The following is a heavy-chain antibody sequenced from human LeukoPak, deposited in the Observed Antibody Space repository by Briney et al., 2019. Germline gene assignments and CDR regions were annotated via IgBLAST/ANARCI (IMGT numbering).Heavy chain of an antibody. Sequence: PGGSLRLSCVASGFTFSSYSVTWAHQTSEKGLAWVSIIGGPGAPTFYADSVEGRFTISRDNSKNTAYLQMNSLRAEDTAVYYCVRDGCSGGNCCSFWFDPWGQGTLVTVSS. D-gene: IGHD2-15*01. V-gene: IGHV3-23*01. J-gene: IGHJ5*02. CDR2: IGGPGAPT. CDR1: GFTFSSYS. CDR3: VRDGCSGGNCCSFWFDP.